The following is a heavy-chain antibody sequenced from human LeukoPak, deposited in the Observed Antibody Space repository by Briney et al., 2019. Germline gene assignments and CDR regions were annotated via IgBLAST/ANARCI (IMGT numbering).Heavy chain of an antibody. Sequence: PGGSLRLSCAASGFTFSSYSMNWVRQAPGKGLEWVSSISSSSSSYIYYADSVKGRFTISRDNAKNSLYLQMNSLRAEDTAVYYCARDSGLFYAFDIWGQGTMVTVSS. V-gene: IGHV3-21*01. CDR3: ARDSGLFYAFDI. D-gene: IGHD5-12*01. J-gene: IGHJ3*02. CDR1: GFTFSSYS. CDR2: ISSSSSSYI.